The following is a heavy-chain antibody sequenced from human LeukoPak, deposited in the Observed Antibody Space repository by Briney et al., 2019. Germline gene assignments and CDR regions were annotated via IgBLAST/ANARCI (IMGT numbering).Heavy chain of an antibody. V-gene: IGHV3-64*01. J-gene: IGHJ4*02. CDR2: ISSNGGST. Sequence: PGGSLRLSCAASGFTFSSYAMHWVRQAPGKGLEYVSAISSNGGSTYYANSVKGRFTISRDNSKNTLYLQMGSLRAEDMAVYYCARSARDFWSGYYTGQRMYYFDYWGQGTLVTVSS. CDR3: ARSARDFWSGYYTGQRMYYFDY. CDR1: GFTFSSYA. D-gene: IGHD3-3*01.